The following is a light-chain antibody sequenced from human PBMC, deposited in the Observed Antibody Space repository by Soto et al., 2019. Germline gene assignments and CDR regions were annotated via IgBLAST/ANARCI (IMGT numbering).Light chain of an antibody. V-gene: IGLV1-40*01. CDR1: SSNIGAGYD. J-gene: IGLJ2*01. CDR2: GNS. Sequence: QSVLTQPPSVSGAPGQRVTISCTGSSSNIGAGYDVHWYQQLPGTAPKLLIYGNSNRPSGVPDRFSGSKSGTSASLAITGLKAEDEADYYCQSYESSLSGYVVFGGGTKVTVL. CDR3: QSYESSLSGYVV.